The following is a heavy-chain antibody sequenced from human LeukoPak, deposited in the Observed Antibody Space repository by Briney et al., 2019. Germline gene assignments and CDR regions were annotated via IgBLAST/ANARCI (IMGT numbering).Heavy chain of an antibody. CDR1: DGSISSYF. J-gene: IGHJ4*02. CDR2: IYNGGSP. V-gene: IGHV4-59*01. D-gene: IGHD6-13*01. CDR3: ARARGYSSHFDY. Sequence: SETLSLTCTVSDGSISSYFWSWIRQPPGKGLEWIGHIYNGGSPNYNPSPKSRVTISVDTSKNQFSLKLRSVTAADTAVYYCARARGYSSHFDYWGQGTLVTVSS.